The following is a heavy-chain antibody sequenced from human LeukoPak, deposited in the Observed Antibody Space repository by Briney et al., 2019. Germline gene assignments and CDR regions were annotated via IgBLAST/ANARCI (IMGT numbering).Heavy chain of an antibody. Sequence: SQTLSLTCALSGDSLSSNSVTWNWTRQSPSRGREWLGRTYYRSTWYNDYAVSVRGRITVNPDTSKNQFSLHLNSVTPEDTAVYYCARRLTQYDCFDPWGQGILVTVSS. CDR3: ARRLTQYDCFDP. CDR1: GDSLSSNSVT. J-gene: IGHJ5*02. CDR2: TYYRSTWYN. V-gene: IGHV6-1*01. D-gene: IGHD2-2*01.